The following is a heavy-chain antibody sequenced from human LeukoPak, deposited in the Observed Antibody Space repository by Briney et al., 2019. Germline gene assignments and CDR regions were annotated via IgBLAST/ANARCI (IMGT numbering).Heavy chain of an antibody. V-gene: IGHV3-21*01. CDR3: ARDRDTTYYYDSRRYYFDY. J-gene: IGHJ4*02. CDR1: GFTFSSYS. CDR2: ISSSSSYI. D-gene: IGHD3-22*01. Sequence: PGGSPRLSCAASGFTFSSYSMNWVRQAPGKGLEWVSSISSSSSYIYYADSVKGRFTISRDNAKNSLYLQMNSLRAEDTAVYYCARDRDTTYYYDSRRYYFDYWGQGTLVTVSS.